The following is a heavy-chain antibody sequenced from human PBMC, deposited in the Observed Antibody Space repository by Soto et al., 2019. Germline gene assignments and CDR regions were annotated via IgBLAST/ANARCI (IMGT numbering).Heavy chain of an antibody. CDR1: GFTFSSYW. Sequence: GGSLRLSCAASGFTFSSYWMSWVRQAPGKGLEWVANIKQDGSEKYYVDSVKGRFTISRDNAKNSLYLQMNSLRAEDTAVYYCAREWADCSSTSCYGSWFDPWGQGTLVTVSS. CDR3: AREWADCSSTSCYGSWFDP. V-gene: IGHV3-7*01. CDR2: IKQDGSEK. J-gene: IGHJ5*02. D-gene: IGHD2-2*01.